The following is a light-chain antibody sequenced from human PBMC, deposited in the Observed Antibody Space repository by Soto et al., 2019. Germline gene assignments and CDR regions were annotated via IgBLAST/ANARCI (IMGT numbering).Light chain of an antibody. CDR2: EVN. J-gene: IGLJ1*01. CDR1: SSDVGGYNY. V-gene: IGLV2-8*01. Sequence: QSVLTQPPSASGSPGQSVAISCTGTSSDVGGYNYVSWYQQHPGKAPKLMIYEVNKRPSGVPDRFSGSESGNTASLTVSGLQAEDEADYCSGSDGGNNNHHIFVTSNKGNVL. CDR3: GSDGGNNNHHI.